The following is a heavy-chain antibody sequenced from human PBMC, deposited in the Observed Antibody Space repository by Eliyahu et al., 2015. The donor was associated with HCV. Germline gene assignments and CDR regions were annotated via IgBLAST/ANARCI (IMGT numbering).Heavy chain of an antibody. J-gene: IGHJ4*02. V-gene: IGHV4-59*01. D-gene: IGHD6-19*01. CDR1: GGSISSYY. CDR3: ARGDPGIAVALDY. Sequence: QVQLQESGPGLVKPSETLSLTCTVXGGSISSYYWSWIRQPPGKGLEWIGYIYYSGSTNYNPSLKSRVTISVDTSKNQFSLKLSSVTAADTAVYYCARGDPGIAVALDYWGQGTLVTVSS. CDR2: IYYSGST.